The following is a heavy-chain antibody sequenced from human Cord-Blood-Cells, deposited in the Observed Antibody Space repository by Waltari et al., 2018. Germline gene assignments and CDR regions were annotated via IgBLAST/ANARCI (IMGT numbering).Heavy chain of an antibody. CDR1: GFSLSTSGVG. Sequence: QITLKESGPTLVKPTQTLTLTCTFSGFSLSTSGVGVGWIRQPPGKALEWLSLISWSDDKRYRPSLKSRLTITTDTSKNQMFLTMTNMDPVDTATYCCAHSGPDFWSGYYFDYWGQGTLVTVSS. CDR3: AHSGPDFWSGYYFDY. D-gene: IGHD3-3*01. V-gene: IGHV2-5*01. J-gene: IGHJ4*02. CDR2: ISWSDDK.